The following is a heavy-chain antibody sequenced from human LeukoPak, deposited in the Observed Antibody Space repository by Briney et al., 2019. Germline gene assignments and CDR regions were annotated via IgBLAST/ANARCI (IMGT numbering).Heavy chain of an antibody. D-gene: IGHD3-10*01. CDR2: INHSGST. V-gene: IGHV4-34*01. CDR1: GGSFSGYY. Sequence: KTSETLSLTCAVYGGSFSGYYWSWIRQPPGKGLEWIGEINHSGSTNYNPSLKSRVTISVDTSKNQFSLKLSSVTAADTAVYYCARLYYGSGSPQFDPWGQGTLVTVSS. CDR3: ARLYYGSGSPQFDP. J-gene: IGHJ5*02.